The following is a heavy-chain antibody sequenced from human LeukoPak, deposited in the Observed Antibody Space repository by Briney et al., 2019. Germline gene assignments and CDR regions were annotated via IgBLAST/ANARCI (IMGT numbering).Heavy chain of an antibody. J-gene: IGHJ5*02. Sequence: ASVKVSCKASGGTFSSYAISWVRQAPGQGLEWMGRIIPIFGTADYAQKFQGRVTITTDESTSTAYMELSSLRSEDTAVYYCARGLGYDSSGYYNPWGQGTRVTVSS. CDR2: IIPIFGTA. D-gene: IGHD3-22*01. CDR3: ARGLGYDSSGYYNP. V-gene: IGHV1-69*05. CDR1: GGTFSSYA.